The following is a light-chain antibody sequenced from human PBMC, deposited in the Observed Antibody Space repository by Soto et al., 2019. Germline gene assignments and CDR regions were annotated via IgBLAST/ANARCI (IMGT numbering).Light chain of an antibody. J-gene: IGLJ1*01. CDR2: EVS. CDR1: SSDVGGYNY. V-gene: IGLV2-14*01. Sequence: QSVLTQPASVSGSPGQSITISCTGTSSDVGGYNYVSWYQQQSGKAPKLMIHEVSNRPSGVSNRFSGSKSGNTASLTISGLQAADEADYYCSSYTSSRAYVFGIGTKV. CDR3: SSYTSSRAYV.